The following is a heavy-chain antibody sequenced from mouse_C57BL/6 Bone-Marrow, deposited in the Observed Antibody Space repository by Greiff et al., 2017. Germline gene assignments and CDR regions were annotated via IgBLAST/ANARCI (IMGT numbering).Heavy chain of an antibody. D-gene: IGHD1-1*01. Sequence: QVQLQQSGAELVRPGASVTLSCKASGYTFTDYEMHWVKQTPVHGLEWIGAIDPETGGTAYNQKFKGKAILTADKSSSTAYMELRSLTSEDSAVYYCTRRGSNYAMDYWGQGTSVTVSS. V-gene: IGHV1-15*01. J-gene: IGHJ4*01. CDR1: GYTFTDYE. CDR3: TRRGSNYAMDY. CDR2: IDPETGGT.